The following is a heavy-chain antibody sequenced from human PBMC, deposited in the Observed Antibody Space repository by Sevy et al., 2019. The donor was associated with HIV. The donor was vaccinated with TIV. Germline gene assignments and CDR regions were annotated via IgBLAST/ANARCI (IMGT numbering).Heavy chain of an antibody. CDR2: ISYDGNIR. Sequence: GGSLRLSCAASGLTFSSHAMHWVRQAPGKGLESVAVISYDGNIRYYGDSVKGRFTISRDDSKNTLYLQMNSLRAEDTAVYYCARDLGYESSGYLPFFDPRGQGTLVTVSP. D-gene: IGHD3-22*01. V-gene: IGHV3-30-3*01. CDR3: ARDLGYESSGYLPFFDP. CDR1: GLTFSSHA. J-gene: IGHJ5*02.